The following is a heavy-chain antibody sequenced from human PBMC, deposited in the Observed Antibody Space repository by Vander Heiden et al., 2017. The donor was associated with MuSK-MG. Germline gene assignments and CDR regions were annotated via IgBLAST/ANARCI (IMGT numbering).Heavy chain of an antibody. V-gene: IGHV3-66*02. CDR3: ARDQAYGKGYFDL. CDR1: GITVSSNY. J-gene: IGHJ4*02. D-gene: IGHD3-10*01. Sequence: EVQLVESGGGLVQPGGSLRLSCSTSGITVSSNYMSWVRQAPGKGLEWVSVLQSGGNTYYADSVKGRVTISRDTSKNTLSLQMNSLTPDDTAVYYCARDQAYGKGYFDLWGRGTLGTVSS. CDR2: LQSGGNT.